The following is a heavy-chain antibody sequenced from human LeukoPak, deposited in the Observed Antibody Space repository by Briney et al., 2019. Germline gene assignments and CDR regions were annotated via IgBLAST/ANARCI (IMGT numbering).Heavy chain of an antibody. Sequence: GGSLRLSCAASEFSVGSNYMTWVRQAPGKGLEWVSLIYSGGGTYYADSVKGRFTISRDKSKNTLYLQMNSLRAEDTAVYYCAKEPWSFDYWGQGTLVTVSS. CDR1: EFSVGSNY. CDR3: AKEPWSFDY. D-gene: IGHD2-8*02. V-gene: IGHV3-53*01. CDR2: IYSGGGT. J-gene: IGHJ4*02.